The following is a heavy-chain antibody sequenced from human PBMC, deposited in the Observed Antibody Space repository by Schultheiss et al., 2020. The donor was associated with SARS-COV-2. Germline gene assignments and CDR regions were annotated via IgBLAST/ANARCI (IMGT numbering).Heavy chain of an antibody. CDR3: ARDLYYDYVWGSYLYYFDY. J-gene: IGHJ4*02. D-gene: IGHD3-16*02. Sequence: GESLKISCAASGFTFSSYSMNWVRQAPGKGLEWVSSISSSSSYIYYAGSVKGRFTISRDNAKNSLYLQMNSLRAEDTAVYYCARDLYYDYVWGSYLYYFDYWGQGTLVTVSS. CDR1: GFTFSSYS. CDR2: ISSSSSYI. V-gene: IGHV3-21*01.